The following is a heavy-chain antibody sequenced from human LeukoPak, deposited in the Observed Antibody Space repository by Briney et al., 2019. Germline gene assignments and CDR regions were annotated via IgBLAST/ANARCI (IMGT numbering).Heavy chain of an antibody. V-gene: IGHV3-21*01. CDR1: GFTFSSYS. CDR2: ISSSSSYI. J-gene: IGHJ3*02. D-gene: IGHD3-10*01. Sequence: GGSLRLSCAASGFTFSSYSMNWVRQAPGKGLEWVSSISSSSSYIYYADSVKGRFTISRDNAKNSLYLQMNSLRAEDTAVYYCAREGPAVLWFGEQFDAFDIWGQGTMVTVSS. CDR3: AREGPAVLWFGEQFDAFDI.